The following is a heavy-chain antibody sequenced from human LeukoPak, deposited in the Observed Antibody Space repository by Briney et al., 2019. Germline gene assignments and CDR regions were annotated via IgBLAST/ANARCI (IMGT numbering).Heavy chain of an antibody. V-gene: IGHV4-4*07. J-gene: IGHJ5*02. CDR2: IYTSGST. CDR1: GGSISSYY. Sequence: SETLSLTCTVSGGSISSYYWSWIRQPAGKGLEWIGRIYTSGSTNYNPSLKSRVTMSVDTSKNQFSLKLNSVTAADTAVYYCARDRIAAAGTSLGLDPWGQGTLVTVSS. CDR3: ARDRIAAAGTSLGLDP. D-gene: IGHD6-13*01.